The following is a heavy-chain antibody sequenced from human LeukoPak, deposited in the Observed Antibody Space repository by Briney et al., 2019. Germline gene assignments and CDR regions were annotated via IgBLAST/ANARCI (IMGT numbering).Heavy chain of an antibody. CDR1: GGTFSSYA. V-gene: IGHV1-69*05. J-gene: IGHJ4*02. Sequence: SVKVSCKASGGTFSSYAISWVRQAPGQGLEWMGGIIPIFGTASYAQKFQGRVTITTDESTSTAYMELSSLRSEDTAVYYCARSGGADSYYFDYWGQGTLVTVSS. CDR2: IIPIFGTA. CDR3: ARSGGADSYYFDY. D-gene: IGHD3-16*01.